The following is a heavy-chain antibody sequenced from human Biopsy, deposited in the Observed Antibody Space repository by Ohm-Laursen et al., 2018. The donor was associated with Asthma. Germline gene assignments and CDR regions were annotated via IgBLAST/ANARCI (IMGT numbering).Heavy chain of an antibody. Sequence: ASVKVSCKASGGTFGNYAISWVRQTPGLGLEWMGGISPVFGSTNIAQKFQGRVTISADIFTKTAYLEVSSLRSDDTAVYYCASPSSSREILYYYYNMDIWGQGTTVPV. V-gene: IGHV1-69*06. CDR2: ISPVFGST. CDR1: GGTFGNYA. D-gene: IGHD6-13*01. J-gene: IGHJ6*02. CDR3: ASPSSSREILYYYYNMDI.